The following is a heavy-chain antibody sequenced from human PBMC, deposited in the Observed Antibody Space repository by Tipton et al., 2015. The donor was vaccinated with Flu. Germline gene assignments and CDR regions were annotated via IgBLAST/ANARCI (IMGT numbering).Heavy chain of an antibody. CDR1: GGSISSYY. Sequence: TLSLTCTVSGGSISSYYWSWIRQPAGKGLEWIGRIYTSGSTNYNPSLKSRVTMSVDTSKHQFSLKLSSVTAADTAVYYCARVPNCYGSGSYCNYCYYGMDVWGQGTTVTVSS. J-gene: IGHJ6*02. V-gene: IGHV4-4*07. CDR2: IYTSGST. D-gene: IGHD3-10*01. CDR3: ARVPNCYGSGSYCNYCYYGMDV.